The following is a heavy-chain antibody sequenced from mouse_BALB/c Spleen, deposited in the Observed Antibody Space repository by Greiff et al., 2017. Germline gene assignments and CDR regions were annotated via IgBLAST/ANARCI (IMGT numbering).Heavy chain of an antibody. CDR2: ISDGGSYT. CDR3: AREKEGTWFAY. Sequence: EVKLMESGGGLVKPGGSLKLSCAASGFTFSDYYMYWVRQTPEKRLEWVATISDGGSYTYYPDSVKGRFTISRDNAKNNLYLQMSSLKSEDTAMYYCAREKEGTWFAYWGQGTLVTVSA. V-gene: IGHV5-4*02. J-gene: IGHJ3*01. CDR1: GFTFSDYY.